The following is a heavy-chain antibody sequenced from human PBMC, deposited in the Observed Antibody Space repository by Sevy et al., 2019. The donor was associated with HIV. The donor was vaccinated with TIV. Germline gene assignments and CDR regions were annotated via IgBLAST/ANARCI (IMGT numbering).Heavy chain of an antibody. Sequence: GGSLRLSCAASGFTFSSYWMSWVRQAPGKGLEWVATINQDGSETFYVDSVNGRFTISRHNPRKSLYLQMNSLSAEDTAVYYCARLFYGSADYWGQGTLVTVSS. D-gene: IGHD3-10*01. CDR2: INQDGSET. CDR1: GFTFSSYW. J-gene: IGHJ4*02. CDR3: ARLFYGSADY. V-gene: IGHV3-7*01.